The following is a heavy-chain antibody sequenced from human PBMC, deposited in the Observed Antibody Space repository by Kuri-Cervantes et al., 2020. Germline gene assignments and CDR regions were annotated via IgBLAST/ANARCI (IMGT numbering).Heavy chain of an antibody. CDR1: GYAFTDYY. D-gene: IGHD1-1*01. CDR2: INTNTGNP. Sequence: ASVKVSCKASGYAFTDYYMHWVRQAPGQGLEWMGWINTNTGNPTYAQGFTGRFVFSLDTSVSTAYLQISSLKAEDTAVYYCAREIGTAVDYWGQGTLVTVSS. CDR3: AREIGTAVDY. J-gene: IGHJ4*02. V-gene: IGHV7-4-1*02.